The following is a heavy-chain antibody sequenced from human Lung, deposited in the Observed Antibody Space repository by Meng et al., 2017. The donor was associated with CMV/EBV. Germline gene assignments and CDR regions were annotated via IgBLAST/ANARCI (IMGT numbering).Heavy chain of an antibody. CDR3: ARTRIEVEPDGRKIKYYNYGMDV. J-gene: IGHJ6*02. Sequence: SVXVSXXASGYTFTTYDSNWVRQATGQGLEWMGWMNPNSGNTGYAQKFQGRVTLTRVTSISTAYMELSSLTSDDTAVYYCARTRIEVEPDGRKIKYYNYGMDVWGQGXTVTVSS. CDR2: MNPNSGNT. V-gene: IGHV1-8*01. CDR1: GYTFTTYD. D-gene: IGHD2-2*01.